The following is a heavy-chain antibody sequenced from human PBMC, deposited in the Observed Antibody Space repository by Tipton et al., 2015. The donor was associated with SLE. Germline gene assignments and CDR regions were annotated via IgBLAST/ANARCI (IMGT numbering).Heavy chain of an antibody. V-gene: IGHV4-59*08. J-gene: IGHJ4*02. Sequence: LRLSCTVSGGSISSYYWSWIRQPPGKGLEWIGYIYYRGSTNYNPSLKSRVTISVDTSKNQFSLKLSSVTAADTAVYYCARQGITMVQGVFDYWGQGTLVTVSS. D-gene: IGHD3-10*01. CDR2: IYYRGST. CDR3: ARQGITMVQGVFDY. CDR1: GGSISSYY.